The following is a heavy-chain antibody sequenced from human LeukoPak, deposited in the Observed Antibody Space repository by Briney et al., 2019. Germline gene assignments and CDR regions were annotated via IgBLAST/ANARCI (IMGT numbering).Heavy chain of an antibody. J-gene: IGHJ6*03. CDR3: AKGTSWGSDYYYMDV. CDR1: GLTSSSYA. D-gene: IGHD3-10*01. Sequence: GRSLRLSCAASGLTSSSYAMSWVRQAPGKGLEWVSAISGSGGSTYYADSVKGRFTIARNNSKNTLYLQMNSLRAEDTAVYYCAKGTSWGSDYYYMDVWGKGTTVTVSS. V-gene: IGHV3-23*01. CDR2: ISGSGGST.